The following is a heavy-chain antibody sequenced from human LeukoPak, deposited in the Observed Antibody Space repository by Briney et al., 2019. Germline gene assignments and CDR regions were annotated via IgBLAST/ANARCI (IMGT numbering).Heavy chain of an antibody. V-gene: IGHV1-18*03. Sequence: ASVKVSCKASGYTFSSYGISWVRQAPGQGLEWMGWFSAYNGDTNYAQKFQGRVTMTTDTSTSTAYMELRSLRSDDMAVYYCARESATVANFDYWGQGTLVTVSS. CDR2: FSAYNGDT. CDR3: ARESATVANFDY. D-gene: IGHD4-23*01. CDR1: GYTFSSYG. J-gene: IGHJ4*02.